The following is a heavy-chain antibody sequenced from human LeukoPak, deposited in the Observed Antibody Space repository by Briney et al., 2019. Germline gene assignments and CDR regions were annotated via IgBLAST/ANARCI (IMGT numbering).Heavy chain of an antibody. D-gene: IGHD3-10*01. CDR1: GYTFTSYY. CDR2: INPSGGST. V-gene: IGHV1-46*01. CDR3: AAPMVRGVGNYYYYMDV. J-gene: IGHJ6*03. Sequence: ASVKVSCKASGYTFTSYYMHWVRQAPGQGLEWMGIINPSGGSTSYAQKFQGRVTMTRDMSTSTVYMELSSLRSEDTAVYYCAAPMVRGVGNYYYYMDVWGKGTTVTISS.